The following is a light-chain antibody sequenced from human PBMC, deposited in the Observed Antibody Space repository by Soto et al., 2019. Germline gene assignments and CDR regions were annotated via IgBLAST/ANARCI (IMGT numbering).Light chain of an antibody. CDR2: DVS. J-gene: IGKJ1*01. CDR1: QSISSW. CDR3: QQYTNYPWT. Sequence: DIQMTQSPPTPSASVGDRVTITCRASQSISSWLAWYQQRPGKAPNLLIYDVSSLESGVPSRFSGSGSGTEFTLTISSLQPDDFATYYCQQYTNYPWTFGQGTKV. V-gene: IGKV1-5*01.